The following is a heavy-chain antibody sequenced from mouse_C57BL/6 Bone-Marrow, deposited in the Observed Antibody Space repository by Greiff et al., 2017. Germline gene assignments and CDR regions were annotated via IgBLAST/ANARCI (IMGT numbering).Heavy chain of an antibody. Sequence: VQLQQSGAELVRPGASVKLSCTASGFNIKDYYMHWVKQRPEQGLEWIGRIEPEDGDTEYAPKFQGKATMTADTSSNTAYLQLSSLTSEDTAVYYSTTSNYLYYFDYWGQGTTRTVSS. D-gene: IGHD2-5*01. CDR1: GFNIKDYY. CDR2: IEPEDGDT. J-gene: IGHJ2*01. V-gene: IGHV14-1*01. CDR3: TTSNYLYYFDY.